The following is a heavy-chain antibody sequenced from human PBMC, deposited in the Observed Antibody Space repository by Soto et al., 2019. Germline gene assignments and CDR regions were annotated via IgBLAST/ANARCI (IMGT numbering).Heavy chain of an antibody. J-gene: IGHJ4*02. D-gene: IGHD2-15*01. Sequence: PGGSLRLSCAASGFTFGSYAMSWVRQAPGKGLEWVSAISGSGGSTYYADSVKGRFTISRDNSKNTLYLQMNSLRAEDTAVYYCAKVDCSGGSCFFDYWGQGTLVTVSS. CDR1: GFTFGSYA. V-gene: IGHV3-23*01. CDR3: AKVDCSGGSCFFDY. CDR2: ISGSGGST.